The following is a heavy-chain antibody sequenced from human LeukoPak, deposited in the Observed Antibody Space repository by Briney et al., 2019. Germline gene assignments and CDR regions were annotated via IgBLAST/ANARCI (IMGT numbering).Heavy chain of an antibody. CDR2: ISYDGSNK. CDR1: GFTFSSYA. D-gene: IGHD6-13*01. CDR3: ASSWGARRAYDY. Sequence: GGSLRLSCAASGFTFSSYAMHWVRQAPGKGLEWVAVISYDGSNKYYADSVKGRFTISRDNSKNTLYLQMNSLRSEDTAVYYCASSWGARRAYDYWGQGTLVIVSS. V-gene: IGHV3-30-3*01. J-gene: IGHJ4*02.